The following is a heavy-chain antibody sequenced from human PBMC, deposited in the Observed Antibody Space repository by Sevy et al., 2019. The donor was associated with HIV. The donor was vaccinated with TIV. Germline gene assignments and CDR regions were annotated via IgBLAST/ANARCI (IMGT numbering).Heavy chain of an antibody. CDR1: GFSISTHA. CDR3: AAGDTAFLADLDF. Sequence: GGSLRLSCGASGFSISTHAMNWVRQAPGRGLEWISGISATDGNTHYADSVKGRFTISRDNSKNTVHLQMNSLRAEDTALYYCAAGDTAFLADLDFWGQGTLVTVSS. J-gene: IGHJ4*02. CDR2: ISATDGNT. D-gene: IGHD5-18*01. V-gene: IGHV3-23*01.